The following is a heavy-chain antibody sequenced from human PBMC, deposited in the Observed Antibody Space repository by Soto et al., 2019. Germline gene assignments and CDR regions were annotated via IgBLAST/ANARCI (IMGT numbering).Heavy chain of an antibody. J-gene: IGHJ5*02. D-gene: IGHD6-6*01. CDR1: GGSISSSSYY. V-gene: IGHV4-39*01. CDR3: ARQRARNWSDP. CDR2: IYYSGST. Sequence: SETLSLTCIVSGGSISSSSYYWGWIRQPPGKGLEWIGSIYYSGSTYYNPSLKSRVTISVDTSKNQFSLKLSSVTAADTAVFFCARQRARNWSDPCGPGTLLTVS.